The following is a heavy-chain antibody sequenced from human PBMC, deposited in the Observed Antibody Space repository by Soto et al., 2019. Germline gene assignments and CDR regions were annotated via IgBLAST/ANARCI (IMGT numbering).Heavy chain of an antibody. CDR3: ARPVVVVEGWFDP. V-gene: IGHV4-39*01. D-gene: IGHD2-15*01. Sequence: SETLSLTCTFSGGSISSSSYYWGWIRQPPGKGLEWIGSIYYSGSTYYNPSLKSRVTISVDTSKNQFSLKLSSVTAADTAVYYCARPVVVVEGWFDPWGQGTLVTVSS. J-gene: IGHJ5*02. CDR2: IYYSGST. CDR1: GGSISSSSYY.